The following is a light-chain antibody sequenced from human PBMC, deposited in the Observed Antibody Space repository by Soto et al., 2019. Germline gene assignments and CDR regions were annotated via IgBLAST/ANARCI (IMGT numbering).Light chain of an antibody. Sequence: EIVMTQSPATLSVSPGESATLSCRASQSISSELAWYQQKPGQPPRLLIYGASTRATGVPARFTGSGSGSDFTITISGLPSEDFAVYYCQQGHNWPLTFGQGTRLEI. J-gene: IGKJ2*01. CDR3: QQGHNWPLT. CDR1: QSISSE. V-gene: IGKV3-15*01. CDR2: GAS.